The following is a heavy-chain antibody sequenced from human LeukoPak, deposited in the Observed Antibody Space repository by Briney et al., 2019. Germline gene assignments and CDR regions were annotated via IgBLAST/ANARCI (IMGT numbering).Heavy chain of an antibody. D-gene: IGHD3-3*01. CDR3: AKDLLAPSEYYFDY. CDR2: ISSSGDTI. Sequence: GGSLRLSCAASGFSFSDYFMSWIRQAPGKGLEWLSYISSSGDTIYYADSVKGRFTISRDNAKNTLYLQMNSLRAEDTAVYYCAKDLLAPSEYYFDYWGQGTLVTVSS. J-gene: IGHJ4*02. V-gene: IGHV3-11*04. CDR1: GFSFSDYF.